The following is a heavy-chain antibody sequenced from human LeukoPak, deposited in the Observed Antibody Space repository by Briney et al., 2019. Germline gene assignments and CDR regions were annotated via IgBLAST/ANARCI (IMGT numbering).Heavy chain of an antibody. Sequence: GGSLRLSCAATGCTFSSYSMNWVRQAPWKGLEWVSAISSSSSNIYYADSVQGRFTLPRDKPKNSLYLQMNSLRAEDTAVYYCARWPRYCTNGVCYSLKGYYYMDVWGKGTTVTVSS. CDR1: GCTFSSYS. J-gene: IGHJ6*03. D-gene: IGHD2-8*01. V-gene: IGHV3-21*01. CDR3: ARWPRYCTNGVCYSLKGYYYMDV. CDR2: ISSSSSNI.